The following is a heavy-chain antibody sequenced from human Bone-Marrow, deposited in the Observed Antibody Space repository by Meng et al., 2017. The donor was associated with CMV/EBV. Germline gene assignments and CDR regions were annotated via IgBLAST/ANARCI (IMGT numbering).Heavy chain of an antibody. CDR1: GFTFSDYY. D-gene: IGHD6-13*01. CDR2: ISSSGSTI. V-gene: IGHV3-11*04. Sequence: GESLKISCAASGFTFSDYYMSWIRQAPGKGLEWVSYISSSGSTIYYADSVKGQFTISRDNAKNSLYLQMNSLRAEDTAVYYCARGGRKGRFQQLVSVGWGYWGQGTLVTVSS. CDR3: ARGGRKGRFQQLVSVGWGY. J-gene: IGHJ4*02.